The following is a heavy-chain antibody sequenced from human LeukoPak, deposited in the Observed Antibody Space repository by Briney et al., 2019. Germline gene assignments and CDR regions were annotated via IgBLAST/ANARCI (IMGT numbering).Heavy chain of an antibody. J-gene: IGHJ6*02. V-gene: IGHV5-51*01. CDR3: ARSSGYLGYYYYGMDV. CDR1: GNTFSSYW. D-gene: IGHD3-22*01. CDR2: IYPGDSDT. Sequence: MLGESLKISCKGSGNTFSSYWIGWVRQMPGKGLEWMGIIYPGDSDTRYSPSFQGQVTISADKSISTAYLQWSSLKASDTAMYYCARSSGYLGYYYYGMDVWGQGTTVTVSS.